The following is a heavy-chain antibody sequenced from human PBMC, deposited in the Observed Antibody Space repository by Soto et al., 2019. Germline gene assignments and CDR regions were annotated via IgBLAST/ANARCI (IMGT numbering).Heavy chain of an antibody. V-gene: IGHV5-51*01. CDR3: ARRTYESGWRHYFDY. Sequence: PGESLKIACRGSGYSFVTFWITWVRQMPGKGLEWMGVISPGDSNTRYSPSFQGQVTFSADNSLNTAYLQWNTLRASDTAIYYCARRTYESGWRHYFDYWGQGTLVTVSS. CDR2: ISPGDSNT. D-gene: IGHD6-19*01. J-gene: IGHJ4*02. CDR1: GYSFVTFW.